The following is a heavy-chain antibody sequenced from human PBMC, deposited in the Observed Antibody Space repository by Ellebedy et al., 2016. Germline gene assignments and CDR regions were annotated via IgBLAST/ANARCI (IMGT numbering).Heavy chain of an antibody. CDR2: IKSKTDGGTT. CDR3: TTTQQIAYSSGWHGDNWFDP. CDR1: GFTVSSNY. Sequence: GESLKISCAASGFTVSSNYMSWVRQAPGKGLEWVGRIKSKTDGGTTDYAAPVKGRFTISRDDSKNTLYLQMNSLKTEDTAVYYCTTTQQIAYSSGWHGDNWFDPWGQGTLVTVSS. J-gene: IGHJ5*02. V-gene: IGHV3-15*01. D-gene: IGHD6-19*01.